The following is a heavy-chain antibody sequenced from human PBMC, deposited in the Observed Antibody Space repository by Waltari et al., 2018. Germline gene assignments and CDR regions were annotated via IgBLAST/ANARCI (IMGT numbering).Heavy chain of an antibody. CDR2: IIPIFGTA. D-gene: IGHD6-19*01. CDR3: ARGIAVAGYYYYYGMDV. CDR1: GGTFSSYA. V-gene: IGHV1-69*05. J-gene: IGHJ6*02. Sequence: QVQLVPSGAEVKKPGSSVKVSCKASGGTFSSYAISWVRQAPGQGLEWMGGIIPIFGTANYAQKFQGRVTITTDESTSTAYMELSSLRSEDTAVYYCARGIAVAGYYYYYGMDVWGQGTTVTVSS.